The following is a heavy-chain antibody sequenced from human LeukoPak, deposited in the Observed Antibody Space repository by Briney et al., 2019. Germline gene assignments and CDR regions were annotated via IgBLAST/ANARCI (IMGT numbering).Heavy chain of an antibody. CDR1: GGSISSSSYY. Sequence: NPSETLSLTCTVSGGSISSSSYYWGWIRQPPGKGLEWIGSIYYSGSTYYNPSLKSRVTISVDTSKNQFSLKLSSVTAADTAVYYCARAFFGLRRRGYFDYWGQGTLVTVSS. CDR3: ARAFFGLRRRGYFDY. J-gene: IGHJ4*02. CDR2: IYYSGST. D-gene: IGHD3-10*01. V-gene: IGHV4-39*07.